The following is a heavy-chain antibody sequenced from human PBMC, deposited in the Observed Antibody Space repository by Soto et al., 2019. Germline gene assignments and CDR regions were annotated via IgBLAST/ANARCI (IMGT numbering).Heavy chain of an antibody. CDR1: VLTLSRHA. CDR2: LNPSGSNT. V-gene: IGHV3-23*01. J-gene: IGHJ4*02. D-gene: IGHD2-8*01. Sequence: VGSLRLSCASSVLTLSRHAMTCARQAPGKGLEWVATLNPSGSNTHYADSVKGRFTISRDNSRNTVDLQMNNLRAEDTALYYCVSWVYAHFEYWGQGTLVIVSS. CDR3: VSWVYAHFEY.